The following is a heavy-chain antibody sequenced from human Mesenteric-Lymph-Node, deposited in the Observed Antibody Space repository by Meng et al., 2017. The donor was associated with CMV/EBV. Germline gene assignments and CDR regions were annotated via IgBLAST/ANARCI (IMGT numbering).Heavy chain of an antibody. D-gene: IGHD2-15*01. Sequence: ASVKVSCKASGYTFTGYDMHWVRQAPGQGLEWMGWINPNSGGTNYAQKFQGRVTMTRDTSISTAYMELSRLTSDDTAVYYCARGLQPACNFYGMDVWGQGTTVTVSS. CDR3: ARGLQPACNFYGMDV. CDR1: GYTFTGYD. J-gene: IGHJ6*02. V-gene: IGHV1-2*02. CDR2: INPNSGGT.